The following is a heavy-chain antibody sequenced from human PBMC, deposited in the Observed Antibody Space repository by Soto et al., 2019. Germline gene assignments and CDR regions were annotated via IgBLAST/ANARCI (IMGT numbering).Heavy chain of an antibody. CDR1: GFRFSNYA. D-gene: IGHD4-17*01. CDR3: GIDPNGNYIGAFEF. J-gene: IGHJ3*01. V-gene: IGHV3-23*01. Sequence: EVQLLESGGGLVQPGGSLRLSCAASGFRFSNYAMTWVRRAPGKGLEWVSSIVGGGDWADSADSVKGRFTTSRDNSNNILYLQMSSLRVEDTAVYYCGIDPNGNYIGAFEFWGHGTTVTVSS. CDR2: IVGGGDWA.